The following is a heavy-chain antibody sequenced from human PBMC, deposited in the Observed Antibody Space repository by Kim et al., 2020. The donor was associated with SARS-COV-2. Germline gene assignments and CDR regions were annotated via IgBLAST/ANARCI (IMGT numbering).Heavy chain of an antibody. CDR1: GFTFDDYA. D-gene: IGHD3-10*01. CDR2: ISWNSGSI. Sequence: GGSLRLSCAASGFTFDDYAMHWVRQAPGKGLEWVSGISWNSGSIGYADSVKGRFTISRDNAKNSLYLQMNSLRAEDTALYYCAKDAVWFGELLGPLVYFDYWGQGTLVTVSS. V-gene: IGHV3-9*01. J-gene: IGHJ4*02. CDR3: AKDAVWFGELLGPLVYFDY.